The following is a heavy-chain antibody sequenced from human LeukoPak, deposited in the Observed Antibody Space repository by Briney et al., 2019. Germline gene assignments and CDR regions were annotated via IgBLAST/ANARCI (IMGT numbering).Heavy chain of an antibody. D-gene: IGHD6-13*01. CDR3: AREKPSIAAAFDAFDI. J-gene: IGHJ3*02. CDR2: IYYSGST. CDR1: GGSISSYY. Sequence: SETLSLTCTVSGGSISSYYWSWIRQPPGKGLEWIGHIYYSGSTNYNPSLKSRVTISVDTSKNQFSLKLSSVTAADTAVYYCAREKPSIAAAFDAFDIWGQGTMVTVSS. V-gene: IGHV4-59*01.